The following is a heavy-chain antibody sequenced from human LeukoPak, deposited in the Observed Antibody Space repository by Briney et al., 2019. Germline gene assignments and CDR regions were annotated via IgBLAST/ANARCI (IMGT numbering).Heavy chain of an antibody. Sequence: GGSLRLSCVVSGLTFSNYWMSWVRQAPGKGLEWVGRVKSKTDGGTTEYAAPVKGRFTISRDDSKNTPHLEMNSLKTEDTGVYYCATGARGRDWGQGTLVTVSS. V-gene: IGHV3-15*01. CDR3: ATGARGRD. J-gene: IGHJ4*02. CDR2: VKSKTDGGTT. D-gene: IGHD3-10*01. CDR1: GLTFSNYW.